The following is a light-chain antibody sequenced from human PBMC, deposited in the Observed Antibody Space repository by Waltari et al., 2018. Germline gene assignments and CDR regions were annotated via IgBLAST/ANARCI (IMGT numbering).Light chain of an antibody. CDR2: DVS. J-gene: IGLJ3*02. CDR3: SSYTTSATWV. Sequence: VSWYQQNPGKAPKLIIFDVSRRPSGVSYRFSGSKSGSTASMTISGLQAGDEADYYCSSYTTSATWVFGGGTRVAVL. V-gene: IGLV2-14*03.